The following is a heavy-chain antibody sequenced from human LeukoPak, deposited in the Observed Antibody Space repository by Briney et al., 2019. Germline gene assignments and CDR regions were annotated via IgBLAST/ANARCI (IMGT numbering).Heavy chain of an antibody. CDR3: ARDHLLWPYYMDV. Sequence: SETLSLTCAVYGGSFSGYYWSWIRQPPGKGLEWIGEINHSGSTNYNPSLKSRVTISVDTSKNQFSLKVNSVTAADTAVYFCARDHLLWPYYMDVWGKGTTVTISS. CDR2: INHSGST. V-gene: IGHV4-34*01. J-gene: IGHJ6*03. CDR1: GGSFSGYY. D-gene: IGHD3-10*01.